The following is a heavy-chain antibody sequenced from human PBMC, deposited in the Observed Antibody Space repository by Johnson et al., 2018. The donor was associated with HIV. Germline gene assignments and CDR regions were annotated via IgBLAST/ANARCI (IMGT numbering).Heavy chain of an antibody. V-gene: IGHV3-15*01. CDR3: RSWGSSGYYAPFYHDAFDI. CDR1: GFTFSNAW. D-gene: IGHD3-22*01. Sequence: VQLVESGGGLVKPGGSLRLSCAASGFTFSNAWMSWVRQAPGKGLEWVGRIKSKTDGGTTDYAAPVKGRFTISRDDSKNTRYLQMNSLKTEDTAVYYCRSWGSSGYYAPFYHDAFDIWGQGTMVTV. J-gene: IGHJ3*02. CDR2: IKSKTDGGTT.